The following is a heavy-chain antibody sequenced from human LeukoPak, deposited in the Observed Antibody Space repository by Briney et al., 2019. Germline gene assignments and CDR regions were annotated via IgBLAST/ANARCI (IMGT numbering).Heavy chain of an antibody. CDR2: IYYSGRT. D-gene: IGHD3-16*02. V-gene: IGHV4-39*01. CDR3: ARHRSHGRVWGSYRYPQTRFDY. J-gene: IGHJ4*02. Sequence: SETLSLTCSVSGGSISTNSYYWGWIRQPPGKGLEWIGSIYYSGRTYYNPSLKSRVTISVDTSKNQFSLKLRSVTAADTAVYYCARHRSHGRVWGSYRYPQTRFDYWGQGTLVTVSS. CDR1: GGSISTNSYY.